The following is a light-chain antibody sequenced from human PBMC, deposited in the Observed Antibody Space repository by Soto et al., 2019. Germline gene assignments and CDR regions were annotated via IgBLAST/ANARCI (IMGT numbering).Light chain of an antibody. J-gene: IGKJ4*01. CDR3: QQSYRLPLT. V-gene: IGKV1-39*01. Sequence: DIQMTQSPSSLSAFVGDSVTITCHASQRISTFLNWYHQKPGKAPKLLIYSASYLQSGVPSNFSGSGSGTDFTLNIVTLQPEDFGTYFCQQSYRLPLTFGGGTKV. CDR2: SAS. CDR1: QRISTF.